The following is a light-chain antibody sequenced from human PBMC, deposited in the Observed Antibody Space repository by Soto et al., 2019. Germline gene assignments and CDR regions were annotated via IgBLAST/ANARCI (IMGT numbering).Light chain of an antibody. V-gene: IGLV2-8*01. CDR1: SSDVGGYNY. J-gene: IGLJ2*01. CDR3: SSYAGSNNFVV. Sequence: QSVLTQPHSASGSPGQSVTICCTGTSSDVGGYNYVSWYQQHTRKAPQLMMYEVSKRPSGVPDRFSGSKSGNTASLTVSGLQAEDEADYSCSSYAGSNNFVVFGGGTKVTVL. CDR2: EVS.